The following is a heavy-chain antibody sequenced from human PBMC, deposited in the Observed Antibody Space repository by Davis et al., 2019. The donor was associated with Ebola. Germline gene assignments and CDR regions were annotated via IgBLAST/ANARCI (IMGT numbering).Heavy chain of an antibody. V-gene: IGHV5-51*01. J-gene: IGHJ4*02. CDR3: ARSSHYDFWSGFGY. Sequence: GESLKISCKGSEYRFANYWIGWVRQKPGKGLEWMGIIYPGDSDTRYSPSFQGQVTISADKSISTAYLQWSSLKASDTAMYYCARSSHYDFWSGFGYWGQGTLVTVSS. CDR1: EYRFANYW. D-gene: IGHD3-3*01. CDR2: IYPGDSDT.